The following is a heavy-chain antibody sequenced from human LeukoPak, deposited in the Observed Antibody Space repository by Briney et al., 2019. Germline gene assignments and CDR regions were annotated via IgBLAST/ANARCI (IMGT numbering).Heavy chain of an antibody. CDR2: ISSTSSII. CDR3: ARDPNWNYCFDY. V-gene: IGHV3-48*01. D-gene: IGHD1-7*01. CDR1: GFTFSSHS. J-gene: IGHJ4*02. Sequence: GGSLRLSCAASGFTFSSHSMNWVRQAPGKGLEWVSYISSTSSIIYYAGSVKGRFTISRDNSKNTLYLQMNSLRAEDTAVYYCARDPNWNYCFDYWGQGTLVTVSS.